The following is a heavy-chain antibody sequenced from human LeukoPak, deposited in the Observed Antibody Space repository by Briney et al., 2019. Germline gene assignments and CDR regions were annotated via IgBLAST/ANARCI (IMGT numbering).Heavy chain of an antibody. Sequence: GGSLRLSCAASGFTFSSYAMSWVRQAPGKGLEWVSGISGSGGSTYYADSVKGRFTISRDNSKNTLYLQMNSLRAEDTAVYYCARESDYGGNSNDNFDYWGPGTLVTVSS. J-gene: IGHJ4*02. CDR2: ISGSGGST. D-gene: IGHD4-23*01. V-gene: IGHV3-23*01. CDR3: ARESDYGGNSNDNFDY. CDR1: GFTFSSYA.